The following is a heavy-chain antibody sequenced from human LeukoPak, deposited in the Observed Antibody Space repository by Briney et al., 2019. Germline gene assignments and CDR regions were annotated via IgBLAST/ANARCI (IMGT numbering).Heavy chain of an antibody. CDR1: GFTFSTYA. CDR2: ISGGGGNT. J-gene: IGHJ3*02. Sequence: GGSLRLSCAASGFTFSTYAMSWVRQAPGKGLEWVSIISGGGGNTYYVDSVKGRFTISRDNSRNTLYLQMNSLRAEDTAVYYCASVRYQLLRSAFDIWGQGTMVTVSS. D-gene: IGHD2-2*01. V-gene: IGHV3-23*01. CDR3: ASVRYQLLRSAFDI.